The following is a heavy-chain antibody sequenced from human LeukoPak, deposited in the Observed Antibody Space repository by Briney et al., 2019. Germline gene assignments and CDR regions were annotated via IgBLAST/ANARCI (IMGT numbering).Heavy chain of an antibody. CDR1: GGSISSYY. Sequence: SETLSLTCTVSGGSISSYYWSWLRQPPGKGLEWIGYIYYSGSTNYNPSLKSRVTISVDTSKNQFSLKLSSVTAADTAVYYCATRDFSSSWPYDYWGQGTLVTVSS. CDR3: ATRDFSSSWPYDY. D-gene: IGHD6-13*01. J-gene: IGHJ4*02. V-gene: IGHV4-59*01. CDR2: IYYSGST.